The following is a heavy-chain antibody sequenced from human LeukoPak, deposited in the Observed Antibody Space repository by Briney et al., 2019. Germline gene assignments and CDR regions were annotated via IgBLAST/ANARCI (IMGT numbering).Heavy chain of an antibody. J-gene: IGHJ3*02. CDR3: ARSGTLEYYDFTVEDAFDI. D-gene: IGHD3-3*01. CDR2: ISSSSSTI. Sequence: PGGSLRLSCAASGFAVSSNHMNWVRQAPGKGLEWVSYISSSSSTIYYADSVKGRFTISRDNAKNSLYLQMNSLRAEDTAVYYCARSGTLEYYDFTVEDAFDIWGQGTMVTVSS. CDR1: GFAVSSNH. V-gene: IGHV3-48*01.